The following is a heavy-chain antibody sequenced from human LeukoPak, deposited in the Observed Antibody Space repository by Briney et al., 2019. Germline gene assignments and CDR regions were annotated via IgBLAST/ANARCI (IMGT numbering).Heavy chain of an antibody. CDR1: GFTFSNYA. D-gene: IGHD4-17*01. J-gene: IGHJ4*02. CDR3: ARFDYGDYEGYFDY. Sequence: PGGSLRLSCAASGFTFSNYAMSWVRQAPGKGLEWVSGISGSGGSTYYADSVKGRFTISRDNSNNTLYLQMNSLRAEDTAVYNCARFDYGDYEGYFDYWGQGTLVTVST. V-gene: IGHV3-23*01. CDR2: ISGSGGST.